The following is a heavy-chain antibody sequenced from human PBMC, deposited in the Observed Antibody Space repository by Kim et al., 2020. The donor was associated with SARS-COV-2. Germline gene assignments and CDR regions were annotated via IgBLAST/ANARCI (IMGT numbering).Heavy chain of an antibody. Sequence: SETLSLTCTVSGGSISSTSYYWGWIRQPPGKGLEWIGSIYYSGSTYYNPSLKSRVTISVDTSKNQFSLKLSSVTAADTAVYYCARLDPSIYQPVGVFYYYGMDVWGQGTTVTVSS. CDR3: ARLDPSIYQPVGVFYYYGMDV. CDR2: IYYSGST. V-gene: IGHV4-39*01. CDR1: GGSISSTSYY. J-gene: IGHJ6*02. D-gene: IGHD2-2*01.